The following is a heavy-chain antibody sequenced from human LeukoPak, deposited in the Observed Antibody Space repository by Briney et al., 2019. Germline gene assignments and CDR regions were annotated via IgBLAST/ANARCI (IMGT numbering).Heavy chain of an antibody. Sequence: PSETLSLTCTVSGGSISSYYWSWIRQPPGEGLEWIGYIYYSGSTNYNPSLKSRVTISVDTSKNQFSLKLSSVTAADTAVYYCARAIYYYYMDVWGKGTTVTISS. CDR1: GGSISSYY. J-gene: IGHJ6*03. CDR3: ARAIYYYYMDV. CDR2: IYYSGST. V-gene: IGHV4-59*01.